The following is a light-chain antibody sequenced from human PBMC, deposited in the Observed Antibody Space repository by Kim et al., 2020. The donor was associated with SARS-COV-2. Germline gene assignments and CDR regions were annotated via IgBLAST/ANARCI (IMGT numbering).Light chain of an antibody. J-gene: IGKJ2*01. Sequence: ASGGDRGTITCQARQDISHSLNWYQQKPGKAPKLLIYDASILETGVPSRFSGSGSGTDFTFTITSLQPEDIATYYCQQYDNLPPYNFGQGTKLEI. CDR2: DAS. V-gene: IGKV1-33*01. CDR3: QQYDNLPPYN. CDR1: QDISHS.